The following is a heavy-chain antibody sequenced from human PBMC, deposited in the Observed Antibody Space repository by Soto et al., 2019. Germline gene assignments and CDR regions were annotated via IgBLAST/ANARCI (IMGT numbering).Heavy chain of an antibody. CDR3: AKDGVEMATMGHYFDY. V-gene: IGHV3-30*18. CDR1: GFTFSSYG. J-gene: IGHJ4*02. D-gene: IGHD5-12*01. CDR2: ISYDGSNK. Sequence: QVQLVESGGGVVQPGRSLRLSCAASGFTFSSYGMHWVRQAPGRGLEWVAVISYDGSNKYYADSVKGRFTISRDNSKKTLYLQMNILRAEDTAVYYCAKDGVEMATMGHYFDYWVQGPLVTVSS.